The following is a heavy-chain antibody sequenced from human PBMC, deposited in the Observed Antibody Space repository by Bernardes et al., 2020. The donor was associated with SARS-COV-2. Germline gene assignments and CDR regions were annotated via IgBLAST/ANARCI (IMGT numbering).Heavy chain of an antibody. Sequence: SETLSLTCTVSGGSISSYYWSWIRQPAGKGLEWIGRIYTSGSTNYNPSLKSRVTMSVDTSKNQFSLKLSSVTAEDSAVYFCSLWLAEQFDLWGRGTLVTVSS. V-gene: IGHV4-4*07. CDR1: GGSISSYY. CDR2: IYTSGST. CDR3: SLWLAEQFDL. D-gene: IGHD6-19*01. J-gene: IGHJ2*01.